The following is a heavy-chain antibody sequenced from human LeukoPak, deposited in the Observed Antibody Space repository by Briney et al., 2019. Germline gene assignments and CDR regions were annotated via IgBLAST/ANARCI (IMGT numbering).Heavy chain of an antibody. CDR2: ISGSGGST. Sequence: GGSLRLSCAASGFTFSSYGMSWVRQAPGKGLEWVSAISGSGGSTYYADSVKGRFTISRDNSKNTLYLQMNSLRAEDTAVYYCAKAPYYDSSGPDVDYWGQGTLVTVSS. D-gene: IGHD3-22*01. CDR3: AKAPYYDSSGPDVDY. V-gene: IGHV3-23*01. J-gene: IGHJ4*02. CDR1: GFTFSSYG.